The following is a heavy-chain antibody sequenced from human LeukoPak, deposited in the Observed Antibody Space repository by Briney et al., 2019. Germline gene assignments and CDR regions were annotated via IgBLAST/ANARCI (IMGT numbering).Heavy chain of an antibody. CDR2: IYYSGST. J-gene: IGHJ6*02. V-gene: IGHV4-59*08. D-gene: IGHD3-10*01. CDR1: GGSISSYY. CDR3: ARHASVRGVIMDV. Sequence: SETLSLTCTVSGGSISSYYWSWIRQPPGKGLEWIGYIYYSGSTNYNPSLKSRVTISVDTSKNQFSLKLSSVTAADTAVYYCARHASVRGVIMDVWGQGTTVTVSS.